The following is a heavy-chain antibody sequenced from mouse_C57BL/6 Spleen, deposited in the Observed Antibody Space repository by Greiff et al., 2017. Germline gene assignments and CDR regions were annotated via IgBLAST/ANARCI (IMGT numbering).Heavy chain of an antibody. CDR2: IHPNSGST. V-gene: IGHV1-64*01. D-gene: IGHD4-1*02. Sequence: VQLQQPGAELVTPGASVKLSCKASGYTFTSYWMHWVKQRPGQGLEWIGMIHPNSGSTNYNEKFRSKAKLTVDKSSSTAYLQLSSLTAEDSAVYYCARPQLGLDYWGQGTTLTVSS. CDR3: ARPQLGLDY. CDR1: GYTFTSYW. J-gene: IGHJ2*01.